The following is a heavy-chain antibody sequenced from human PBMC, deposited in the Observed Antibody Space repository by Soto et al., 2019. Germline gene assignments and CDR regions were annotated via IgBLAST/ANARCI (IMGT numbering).Heavy chain of an antibody. J-gene: IGHJ6*02. CDR3: ARGGGNGTDF. V-gene: IGHV6-1*01. Sequence: SQTLSLTCAISGDSVSSNSAAWNWIRQSPSRGLEWLGRTSYRSKWDHDYAVSVKSRININADTSKNQFALQLNSVTPEDTAVYYCARGGGNGTDFWCPGTTVTVFS. CDR1: GDSVSSNSAA. D-gene: IGHD3-3*01. CDR2: TSYRSKWDH.